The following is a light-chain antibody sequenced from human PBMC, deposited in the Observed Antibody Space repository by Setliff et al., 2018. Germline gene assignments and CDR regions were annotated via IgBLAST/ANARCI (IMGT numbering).Light chain of an antibody. V-gene: IGLV2-11*01. CDR1: SSDVGGYNY. CDR3: SSYAGSNNPDV. Sequence: ALTQPRSVSGSPGQSVTISCTGTSSDVGGYNYVSWYQQHPGKAPKLMIYDVSKRPSGVPDRFSGSKSGNTASLTISGLQAEDEADYYCSSYAGSNNPDVFGTGTKVTVL. J-gene: IGLJ1*01. CDR2: DVS.